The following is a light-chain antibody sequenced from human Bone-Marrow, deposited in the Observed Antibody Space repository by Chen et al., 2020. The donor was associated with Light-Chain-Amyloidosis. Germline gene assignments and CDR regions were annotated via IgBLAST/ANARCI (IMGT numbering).Light chain of an antibody. CDR3: QRRSTGPPHT. CDR1: QSITTY. CDR2: EAS. Sequence: EIVLTQSPATLSLSPGERATLSCRASQSITTYLAGYQQKPGQAPRLLIHEASIRATGPPSGFSGRGFGTDFISTTSSQGPEDFECNSGQRRSTGPPHTFGRGTRLEI. J-gene: IGKJ2*01. V-gene: IGKV3-11*01.